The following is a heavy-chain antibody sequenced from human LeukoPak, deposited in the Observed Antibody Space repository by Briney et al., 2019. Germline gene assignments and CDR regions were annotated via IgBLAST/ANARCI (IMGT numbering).Heavy chain of an antibody. CDR1: GFTFSSYS. V-gene: IGHV3-21*01. D-gene: IGHD3-22*01. Sequence: GGSLRLSCAASGFTFSSYSMNWVRQAPGKGLEWVSSISSSTYIYYADSVKGRFTISRDNAKSSLYLQMNSLRAEDTAVYYCATLPPNYDSSGYSYLQDYWGQGTLVTASS. CDR3: ATLPPNYDSSGYSYLQDY. J-gene: IGHJ4*02. CDR2: ISSSTYI.